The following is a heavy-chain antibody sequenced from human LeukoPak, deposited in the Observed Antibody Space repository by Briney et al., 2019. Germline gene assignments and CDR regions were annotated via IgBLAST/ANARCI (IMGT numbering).Heavy chain of an antibody. CDR1: GGSFSGYY. CDR3: ARLSSGGTPNWFDP. D-gene: IGHD3-16*01. V-gene: IGHV4-34*01. J-gene: IGHJ5*02. Sequence: ASETLSLTCAVYGGSFSGYYWSWIRQPPGKGLEWIGEINHSGSTNYNPSLKSRVTISVGTSKNQFSLKLSSVTAADTAVYYCARLSSGGTPNWFDPWGPGTLVTVSS. CDR2: INHSGST.